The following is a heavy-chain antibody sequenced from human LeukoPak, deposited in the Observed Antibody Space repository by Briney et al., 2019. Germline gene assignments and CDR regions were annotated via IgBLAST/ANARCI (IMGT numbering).Heavy chain of an antibody. D-gene: IGHD2/OR15-2a*01. V-gene: IGHV3-23*01. CDR1: GFTFSSYA. Sequence: GGALTLSCAASGFTFSSYAMSWVRQAPGKGLEWVSAIIDSGSSTYYAGSVRGRLTTSRDNDKRTVYLQMNSLRVEDTAVYYCAPLAGNIFDYWGQGTLVTAS. J-gene: IGHJ4*02. CDR3: APLAGNIFDY. CDR2: IIDSGSST.